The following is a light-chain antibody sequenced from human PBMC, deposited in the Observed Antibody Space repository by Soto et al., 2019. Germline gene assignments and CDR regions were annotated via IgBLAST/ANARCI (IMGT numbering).Light chain of an antibody. V-gene: IGKV1-9*01. Sequence: DIQLTKSPSFLSPYIGESVTITCRASQVISSSLAWYQVKPGKAPKLLIYAASTLQSGFPSRFSATVSGTEFSLTITSLQPEDFATYYCQQLFDSPITFGQGTRLESK. CDR3: QQLFDSPIT. CDR1: QVISSS. J-gene: IGKJ5*01. CDR2: AAS.